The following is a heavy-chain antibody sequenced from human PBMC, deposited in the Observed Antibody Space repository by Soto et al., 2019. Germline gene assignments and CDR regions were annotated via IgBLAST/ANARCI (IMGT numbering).Heavy chain of an antibody. CDR1: VFTFSCSA. J-gene: IGHJ4*02. D-gene: IGHD2-21*01. Sequence: SVKVSFKASVFTFSCSALQGVRQARGQPLEWIGWIVVGSGKTDYTHNLQARVTITRDKSTSTAYMELSGLRSEDTAVYYCAATFDSGSYDFGGHHWWGQGTLVTVSS. V-gene: IGHV1-58*01. CDR3: AATFDSGSYDFGGHHW. CDR2: IVVGSGKT.